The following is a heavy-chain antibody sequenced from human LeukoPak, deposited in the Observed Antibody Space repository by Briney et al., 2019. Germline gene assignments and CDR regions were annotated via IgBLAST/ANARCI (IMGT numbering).Heavy chain of an antibody. CDR1: GYTFTSYD. CDR3: ATVNDYADWEVDY. V-gene: IGHV1-8*01. J-gene: IGHJ4*02. Sequence: GASVKVSCKASGYTFTSYDINWVRQATGQGLEWMGWMNPNSGNTGYAQKFQGRVTMTRNTSISTAYMELSSLRSEDTAVYYCATVNDYADWEVDYWGQGTLVTVSS. D-gene: IGHD4-17*01. CDR2: MNPNSGNT.